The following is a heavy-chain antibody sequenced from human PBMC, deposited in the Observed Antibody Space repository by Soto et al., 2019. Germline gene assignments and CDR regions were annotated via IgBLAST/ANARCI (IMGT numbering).Heavy chain of an antibody. CDR3: AKHVEERYSSSSEFDRRVGYFDY. Sequence: GGSLRLSCAASGFTFSSYGMHWVRQAPGKGLEWVAVISYDGSNKYYADSVKGRFTISRDNSKNTLYLQMNSLRAEDTAVYYCAKHVEERYSSSSEFDRRVGYFDYWGQGTLVTVSS. CDR1: GFTFSSYG. J-gene: IGHJ4*02. CDR2: ISYDGSNK. V-gene: IGHV3-30*18. D-gene: IGHD6-6*01.